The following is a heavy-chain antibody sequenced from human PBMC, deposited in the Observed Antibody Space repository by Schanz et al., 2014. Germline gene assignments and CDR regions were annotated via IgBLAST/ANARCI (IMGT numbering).Heavy chain of an antibody. D-gene: IGHD3-10*01. Sequence: EVQLLESGGGLVQPGGSLRLSCAASGFTFTNYAMSWVRQAPGKGLEWVSSISTSGTYMYIADSLKGRLTISRDDAKKSMYLQMNNLRAEDTAVYYCAKGRCGELSAFDIWGQGTMVTVSS. V-gene: IGHV3-21*01. CDR2: ISTSGTYM. CDR3: AKGRCGELSAFDI. CDR1: GFTFTNYA. J-gene: IGHJ3*02.